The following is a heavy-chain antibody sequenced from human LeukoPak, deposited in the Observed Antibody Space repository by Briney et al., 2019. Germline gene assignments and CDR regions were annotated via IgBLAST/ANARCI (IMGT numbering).Heavy chain of an antibody. D-gene: IGHD3-16*01. CDR3: ARRNTTRRGELDY. CDR2: IFYSGST. Sequence: SETLSLTCTVSGGSISSYYWSWIRQPPGKGLEWIGYIFYSGSTNYNPPLKSRVTISVDTSKNHFSLNLSSVTAADTAVYYSARRNTTRRGELDYWGQGTLVTVSS. V-gene: IGHV4-59*08. J-gene: IGHJ4*02. CDR1: GGSISSYY.